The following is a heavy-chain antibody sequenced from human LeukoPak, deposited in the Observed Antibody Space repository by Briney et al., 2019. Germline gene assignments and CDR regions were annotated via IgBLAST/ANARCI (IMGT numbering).Heavy chain of an antibody. J-gene: IGHJ4*02. CDR1: GFPFSSYW. D-gene: IGHD4-17*01. Sequence: GGSLRLSCAASGFPFSSYWMHWVRQAPGKGLVWVSRINSGGSDTTYADSVKGRFTTSRDNAKNTLYLQLNSLRVEDTAVYYCAVAKKSHGESVSYLDYWGQGTLVTVSS. CDR3: AVAKKSHGESVSYLDY. CDR2: INSGGSDT. V-gene: IGHV3-74*01.